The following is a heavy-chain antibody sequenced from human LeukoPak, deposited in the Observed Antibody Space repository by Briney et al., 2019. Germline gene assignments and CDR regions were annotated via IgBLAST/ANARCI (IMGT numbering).Heavy chain of an antibody. CDR2: IYTTGSP. V-gene: IGHV4-61*02. CDR3: ERDRGITTARGVPSWFDP. D-gene: IGHD3-10*01. Sequence: PSQTLSLTCTVSGGSINIDTYYWTWIRQPAGKGLEWIGRIYTTGSPNYNPSLKSRVTMSIDTSKNQFSLKLSSVSAADTAVYYCERDRGITTARGVPSWFDPWGQGTLVTVSS. J-gene: IGHJ5*02. CDR1: GGSINIDTYY.